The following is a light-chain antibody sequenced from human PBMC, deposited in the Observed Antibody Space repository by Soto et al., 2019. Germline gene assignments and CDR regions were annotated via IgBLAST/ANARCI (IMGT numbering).Light chain of an antibody. J-gene: IGKJ2*01. CDR3: QQYKVWPSNT. Sequence: EIEMTQSPATLPVSPGERATLSCRASQSVSTNLAWYQQKPGQAPRRLIYGASTRAPGFPARFTGSGSGTEFTLTIRSLQSEDFAVYYCQQYKVWPSNTFGQGTKLDIK. CDR1: QSVSTN. V-gene: IGKV3-15*01. CDR2: GAS.